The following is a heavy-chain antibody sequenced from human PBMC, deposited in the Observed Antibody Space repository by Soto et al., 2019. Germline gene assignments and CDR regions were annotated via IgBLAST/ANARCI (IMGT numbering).Heavy chain of an antibody. V-gene: IGHV1-2*04. CDR3: ARDIQFVSYCSGGSCYGLNYSYGMDV. Sequence: ASVKVSCKASGYTFTGYYMHWVRQAPGQGLEWMGWINPNSGGTNDAQKFQGWVTLTRDTSICTAYMELSRLRPGDTAVYYCARDIQFVSYCSGGSCYGLNYSYGMDVWGQGTTVTVSS. D-gene: IGHD2-15*01. CDR1: GYTFTGYY. CDR2: INPNSGGT. J-gene: IGHJ6*02.